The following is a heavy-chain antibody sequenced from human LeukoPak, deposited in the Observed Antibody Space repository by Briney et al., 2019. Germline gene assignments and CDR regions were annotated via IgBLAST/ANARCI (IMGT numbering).Heavy chain of an antibody. CDR2: INHSGST. CDR3: ASGDYGDYGGV. J-gene: IGHJ4*02. V-gene: IGHV4-34*01. D-gene: IGHD4-17*01. CDR1: GGSFIVYY. Sequence: SETLSLTSAVSGGSFIVYYWRCRRQPPGKGLEWIGEINHSGSTNYNPSLKSRVTFTVDTSKDQFSLKLSSVTAADTALYYCASGDYGDYGGVWGQGTLVTVSS.